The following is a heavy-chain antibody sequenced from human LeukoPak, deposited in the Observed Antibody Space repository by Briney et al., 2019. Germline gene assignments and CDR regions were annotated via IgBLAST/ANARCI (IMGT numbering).Heavy chain of an antibody. V-gene: IGHV3-30*17. D-gene: IGHD6-13*01. J-gene: IGHJ6*03. CDR1: GFTLSSYA. Sequence: PGRSLRLSCAASGFTLSSYAMHWVRQAPGKGLEWVAVISYDGSNKYYADSVKGRFTISRDNSKNTLYLQMNSLRAEDTAVYYCARDSSPSSWYSDYYYYYMDVWGKGTTVTVSS. CDR2: ISYDGSNK. CDR3: ARDSSPSSWYSDYYYYYMDV.